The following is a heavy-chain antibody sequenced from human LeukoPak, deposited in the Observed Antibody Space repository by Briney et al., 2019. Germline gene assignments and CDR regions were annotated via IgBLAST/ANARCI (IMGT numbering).Heavy chain of an antibody. V-gene: IGHV1-18*01. Sequence: GASVKVSCKASGYTFTSYGISWVRQAPGQGLEWMGWISAYNGNTNYAQKLQGRVTMTTDTSTSTAYMELRSLRSDDTAVYYCARASAAAGTSGVDPWGQGTLVTVSS. J-gene: IGHJ5*02. CDR3: ARASAAAGTSGVDP. CDR2: ISAYNGNT. D-gene: IGHD6-13*01. CDR1: GYTFTSYG.